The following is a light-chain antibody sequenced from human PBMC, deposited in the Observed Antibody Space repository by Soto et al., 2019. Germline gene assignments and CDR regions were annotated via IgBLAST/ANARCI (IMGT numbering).Light chain of an antibody. CDR1: SSNIGSDI. V-gene: IGLV1-44*01. CDR3: AAWDGSLNGWV. Sequence: QLVLTQPPSASGTPGQRVTISCSGSSSNIGSDIVNWYQQLPGTAPKLLIYSNIQRPSGVPDRFSGSKSGTSASLAISGLQSEDEADYYCAAWDGSLNGWVFGGGTKVTVL. J-gene: IGLJ3*02. CDR2: SNI.